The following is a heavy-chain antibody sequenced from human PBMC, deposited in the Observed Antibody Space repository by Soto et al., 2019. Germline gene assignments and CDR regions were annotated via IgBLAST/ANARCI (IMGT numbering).Heavy chain of an antibody. D-gene: IGHD2-21*01. Sequence: ASVKVSCKASGYTFTSYGISWVRQAPGQGLEWMGWISAYNGNTNYAQKLQGRVTMTTDTSTSTAYMELRSLRSDDTAVYYCAREVIGTHIYYYGMDVWGQVTTVTVSS. V-gene: IGHV1-18*01. J-gene: IGHJ6*02. CDR1: GYTFTSYG. CDR3: AREVIGTHIYYYGMDV. CDR2: ISAYNGNT.